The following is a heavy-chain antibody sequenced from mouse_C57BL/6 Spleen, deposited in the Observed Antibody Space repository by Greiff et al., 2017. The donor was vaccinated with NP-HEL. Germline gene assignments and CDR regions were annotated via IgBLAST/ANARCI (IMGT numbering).Heavy chain of an antibody. CDR1: GYAFSSSW. J-gene: IGHJ2*01. Sequence: VKLQESGPELVKPGASVKISCKASGYAFSSSWMNWVKQRPGKGLEWIGRIYPGDGDTNSNGKFKGKATLTADKSSSTAYMQLSSLTSEDSAVYFCARWLSGYFDYWGQGTTLTVSS. D-gene: IGHD1-3*01. CDR3: ARWLSGYFDY. CDR2: IYPGDGDT. V-gene: IGHV1-82*01.